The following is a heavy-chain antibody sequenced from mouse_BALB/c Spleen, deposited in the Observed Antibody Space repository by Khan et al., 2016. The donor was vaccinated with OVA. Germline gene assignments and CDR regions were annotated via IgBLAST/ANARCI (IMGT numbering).Heavy chain of an antibody. J-gene: IGHJ4*01. CDR3: ARQPYYHYNVMDY. CDR2: MWSDGST. D-gene: IGHD2-10*01. V-gene: IGHV2-6-1*01. Sequence: VQLLESGPGLVAPSQSLSTTCTISGFSLTDYGVHWVRQPPGKGLEWLVLMWSDGSTTYNSALKSRLTISKDNSKSQVFLKMNGLQTDDTAMYFCARQPYYHYNVMDYWGQGTSVTVSS. CDR1: GFSLTDYG.